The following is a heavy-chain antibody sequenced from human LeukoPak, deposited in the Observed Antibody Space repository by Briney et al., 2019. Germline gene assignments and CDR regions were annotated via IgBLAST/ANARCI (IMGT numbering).Heavy chain of an antibody. D-gene: IGHD6-13*01. V-gene: IGHV3-48*02. CDR3: ARGGRIAAAARPFDIIDY. CDR1: GISLSDYG. CDR2: TTMNSVR. Sequence: PGGSLRLSCSASGISLSDYGMSWVRQAPGKGLEWVSYTTMNSVRLYADSVKGRFTISRDNDKNSVYLQMNSLRDEDTAVYYCARGGRIAAAARPFDIIDYWGQGTLVTVSS. J-gene: IGHJ4*02.